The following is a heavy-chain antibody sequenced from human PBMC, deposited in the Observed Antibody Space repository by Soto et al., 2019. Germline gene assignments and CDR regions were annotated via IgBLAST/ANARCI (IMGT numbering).Heavy chain of an antibody. V-gene: IGHV3-30*18. CDR1: GLNFRNYC. CDR2: MSDDGNNK. Sequence: GGSLLLSCAASGLNFRNYCMHWVRPAHGKGLEWVAVMSDDGNNKYSAPSVEGRFIISRDNSKNTLYLQMNSLRPEDTAVYYCAKGGGFSFGTNDAFDIWGQGTMV. D-gene: IGHD3-3*01. CDR3: AKGGGFSFGTNDAFDI. J-gene: IGHJ3*02.